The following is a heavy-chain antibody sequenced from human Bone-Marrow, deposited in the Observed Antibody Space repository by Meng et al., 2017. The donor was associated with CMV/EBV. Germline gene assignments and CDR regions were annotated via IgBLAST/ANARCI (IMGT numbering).Heavy chain of an antibody. CDR1: GFTFSSYW. V-gene: IGHV3-7*01. CDR3: AREIAAAGIQFRAYYYYYGMDV. J-gene: IGHJ6*01. Sequence: GGSLRLSCAASGFTFSSYWMSWVRQAPGKGLEWVANIKQDGSEKYYVDSVKGRFTISRDNAKNSLYLQMNSLRAEDTAVYYCAREIAAAGIQFRAYYYYYGMDVWGQGTTVTGSS. CDR2: IKQDGSEK. D-gene: IGHD6-13*01.